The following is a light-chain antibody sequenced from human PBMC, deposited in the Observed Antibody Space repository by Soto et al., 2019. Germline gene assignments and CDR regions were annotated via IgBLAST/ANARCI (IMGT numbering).Light chain of an antibody. Sequence: EIVLTQSPATLSLSPGEKATLSCRASQSVKSHVAWYQLKPGQSPRLLIFDTTTRATGTPTRFSGSGSGTDFTLTSSRLEPEDFAVYYCQQRGNWPVTFGGGTKVEI. CDR1: QSVKSH. CDR2: DTT. V-gene: IGKV3-11*01. CDR3: QQRGNWPVT. J-gene: IGKJ4*01.